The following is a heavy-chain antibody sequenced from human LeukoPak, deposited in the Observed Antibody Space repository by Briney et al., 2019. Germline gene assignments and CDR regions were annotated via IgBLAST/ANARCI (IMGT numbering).Heavy chain of an antibody. CDR1: GFTVSSNY. V-gene: IGHV3-53*01. CDR3: ARSYCSGGSCYSGPFDC. CDR2: IYSGGST. D-gene: IGHD2-15*01. Sequence: GGSLRLSCAASGFTVSSNYMSWVRQAPGKGLEWVSVIYSGGSTYYADSVKGRFTISRDNSKNTLYLQMNSLRAEDTAVYYCARSYCSGGSCYSGPFDCWGQGTLVTVSS. J-gene: IGHJ4*02.